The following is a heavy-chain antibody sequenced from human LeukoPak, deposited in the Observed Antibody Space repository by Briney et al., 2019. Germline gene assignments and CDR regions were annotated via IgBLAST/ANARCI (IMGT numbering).Heavy chain of an antibody. CDR1: GFTFSAYA. CDR3: GRAYCSGTSCYAFGY. CDR2: ISYDGSNQ. J-gene: IGHJ1*01. Sequence: GRSLRLSCAASGFTFSAYALHWVRQAPGKGLEWVALISYDGSNQYYADFVKGRFTISRDNSKNTLHLQMNALSAEDTAVYYCGRAYCSGTSCYAFGYWGQGTLVTVSS. V-gene: IGHV3-30-3*01. D-gene: IGHD2-2*01.